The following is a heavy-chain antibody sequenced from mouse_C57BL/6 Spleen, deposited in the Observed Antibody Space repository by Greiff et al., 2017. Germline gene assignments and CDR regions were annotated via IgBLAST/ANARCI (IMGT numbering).Heavy chain of an antibody. CDR1: GYTFTSYW. D-gene: IGHD4-1*01. CDR3: ARLGEAWFAY. CDR2: IDPSDIEA. J-gene: IGHJ3*01. Sequence: QVQLQQPGAELVRPGSSVKLSCKASGYTFTSYWLHWVKQRPIQGLEWIGNIDPSDIEAHYNQKFKDKATLTVDKSSCTAYMQLSSLTSEDSAVYYCARLGEAWFAYWGQGTLVTVSA. V-gene: IGHV1-52*01.